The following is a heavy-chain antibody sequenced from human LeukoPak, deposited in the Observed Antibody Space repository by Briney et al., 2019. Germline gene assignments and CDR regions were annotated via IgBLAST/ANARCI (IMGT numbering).Heavy chain of an antibody. J-gene: IGHJ6*02. CDR1: GFTFSSDW. CDR2: INHNGNVN. Sequence: GGSLRLPCAASGFTFSSDWMNWARQAPGKGLEWVASINHNGNVNYYVDSVKGRFTISRDNAKNSLYLQMSNLRAEDTAVYFCARGGGLDLWGQGATVTVSS. V-gene: IGHV3-7*03. CDR3: ARGGGLDL. D-gene: IGHD3-16*01.